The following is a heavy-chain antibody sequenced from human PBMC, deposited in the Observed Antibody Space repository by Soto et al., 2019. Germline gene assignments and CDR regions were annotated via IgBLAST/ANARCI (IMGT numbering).Heavy chain of an antibody. Sequence: QVQLVQSGAEVKKPGSSVKVSCKASGGTFSSYAISWVRQAPGQGLECMGGIIPIFGTANYAQKFQGRVKNTADESPPTAYMELSSRRSEETPVYYCARDGGLQLGRQRVESDRWGQGTLVTVS. V-gene: IGHV1-69*01. J-gene: IGHJ5*02. CDR1: GGTFSSYA. CDR3: ARDGGLQLGRQRVESDR. CDR2: IIPIFGTA. D-gene: IGHD1-1*01.